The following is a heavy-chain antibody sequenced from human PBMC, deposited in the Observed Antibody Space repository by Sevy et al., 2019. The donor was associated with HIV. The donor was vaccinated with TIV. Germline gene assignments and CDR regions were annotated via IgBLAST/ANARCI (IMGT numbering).Heavy chain of an antibody. CDR2: IIPIFGTA. CDR3: ARHRRATGYSSGWYPNWFDP. Sequence: ASVKVSCKASGGTFSSYAISWVRQAPGQGLEWMGGIIPIFGTANYAQKFQGRVTITADKSTSTAYMELSSLRSEDTAVYYCARHRRATGYSSGWYPNWFDPWGQGTLVTVSS. V-gene: IGHV1-69*06. D-gene: IGHD6-19*01. J-gene: IGHJ5*02. CDR1: GGTFSSYA.